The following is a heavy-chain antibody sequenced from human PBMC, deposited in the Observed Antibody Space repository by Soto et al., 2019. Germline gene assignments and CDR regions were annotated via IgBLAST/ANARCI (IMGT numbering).Heavy chain of an antibody. J-gene: IGHJ4*02. Sequence: QITLTESGPTLVKPTQTLTLTCTFSGFSLSASGVSVGWIRQPPGKALEWLALIFWDDDKRYSPSLTSRLTITKDTSKTQVVLTLTNMDPVDTATYYCARRLGDFGSQLAFDYWGQGVLVTVSS. CDR3: ARRLGDFGSQLAFDY. CDR2: IFWDDDK. V-gene: IGHV2-5*02. CDR1: GFSLSASGVS. D-gene: IGHD1-1*01.